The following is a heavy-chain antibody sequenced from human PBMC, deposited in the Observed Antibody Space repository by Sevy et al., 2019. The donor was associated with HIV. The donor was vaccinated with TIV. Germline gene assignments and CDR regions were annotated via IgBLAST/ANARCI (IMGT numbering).Heavy chain of an antibody. J-gene: IGHJ3*02. CDR2: IKRDGSEK. Sequence: GGSLRLSCAASGFTFSSYWMSWVRQAPGKGLEWVANIKRDGSEKYYLDSVKGRFTISRDNAKNSLYLQMNSLRAEDTAVYYCARERGISFIVGATTGAFDIWGQGTMVTVSS. CDR1: GFTFSSYW. D-gene: IGHD1-26*01. CDR3: ARERGISFIVGATTGAFDI. V-gene: IGHV3-7*01.